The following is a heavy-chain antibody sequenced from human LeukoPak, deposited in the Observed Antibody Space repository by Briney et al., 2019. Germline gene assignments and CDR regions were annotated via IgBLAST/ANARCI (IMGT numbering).Heavy chain of an antibody. J-gene: IGHJ4*02. CDR2: INHSGST. CDR3: ARAQTIPRLFDY. CDR1: GGSLSGYY. Sequence: SETLSLTCAVYGGSLSGYYWSWIRQPPGKGLEWIGEINHSGSTNYNPSLKSRVTISVDTSKNQFSLKLSSVTAADTAVYYCARAQTIPRLFDYWGQGTLVTVSS. D-gene: IGHD3-10*01. V-gene: IGHV4-34*01.